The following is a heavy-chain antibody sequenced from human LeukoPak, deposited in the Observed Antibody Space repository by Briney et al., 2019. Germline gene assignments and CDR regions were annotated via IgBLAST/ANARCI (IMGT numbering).Heavy chain of an antibody. D-gene: IGHD3-10*01. J-gene: IGHJ4*02. CDR3: ATTGQHYYGSGSYYSY. CDR1: GGTFSSYA. Sequence: SVKVSCKASGGTFSSYAISWVRQAPGQGLEWMGGIIPIFGTANYAQKFQGRVTITADESTSTAYMELSSLRSEDTAVYYCATTGQHYYGSGSYYSYWGQGTLVTVSS. CDR2: IIPIFGTA. V-gene: IGHV1-69*13.